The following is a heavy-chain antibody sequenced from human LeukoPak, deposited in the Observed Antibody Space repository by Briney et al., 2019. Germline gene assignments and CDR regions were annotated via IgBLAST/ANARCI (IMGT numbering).Heavy chain of an antibody. Sequence: LETLSLTCTVSGGSISSSSYYWGWIRQPPGKGLEWIGSIYYSGSTYYNPSLKSRITISVDTSKNQFSLKLSSVTAADTAVYYCAREDDDSSGYLDYWGQGTLVTVSS. J-gene: IGHJ4*02. V-gene: IGHV4-39*07. D-gene: IGHD3-22*01. CDR2: IYYSGST. CDR1: GGSISSSSYY. CDR3: AREDDDSSGYLDY.